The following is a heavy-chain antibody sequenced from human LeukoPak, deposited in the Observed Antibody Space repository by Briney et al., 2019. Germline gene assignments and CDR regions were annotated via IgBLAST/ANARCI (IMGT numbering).Heavy chain of an antibody. J-gene: IGHJ5*02. CDR2: IYYSGST. CDR3: ARAQYQLPVVVNNWFDP. CDR1: GGSISSYY. Sequence: SETLSLTCTVSGGSISSYYWSWTRQPPGKGLEWIGYIYYSGSTNYNPSLKSRVTISVDTSKNQFSLKLSSVTAADTAVYYCARAQYQLPVVVNNWFDPWGQGTLVTVSS. V-gene: IGHV4-59*01. D-gene: IGHD2-2*01.